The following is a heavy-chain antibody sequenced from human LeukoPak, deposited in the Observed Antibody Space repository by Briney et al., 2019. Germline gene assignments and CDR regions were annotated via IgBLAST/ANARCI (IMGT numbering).Heavy chain of an antibody. D-gene: IGHD2-2*01. Sequence: ASVKVSCKASGYTFTGYYMHWVRRAPGQGLEWMGWINPNSGGTNYAQKFQGRVTMTRDTSISTAYMELSRLRSDDTAVYYCARADCSSTSCYSGGYWFDPWGQGTLVTVSS. V-gene: IGHV1-2*02. CDR3: ARADCSSTSCYSGGYWFDP. CDR2: INPNSGGT. CDR1: GYTFTGYY. J-gene: IGHJ5*02.